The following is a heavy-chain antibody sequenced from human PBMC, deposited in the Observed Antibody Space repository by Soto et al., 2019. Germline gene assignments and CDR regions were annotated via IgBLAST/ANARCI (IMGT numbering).Heavy chain of an antibody. D-gene: IGHD1-7*01. CDR2: ISGSGGST. Sequence: PSGSVRLCGAASRFTGSRYARSRGRQAPGEGLEWVSAISGSGGSTYYADSVKGRFTISRDNSKNTLYLQMNSLRAEDTAVYYCAKLAGNWNYGYFDYWGQGTLVTVSS. V-gene: IGHV3-23*01. CDR1: RFTGSRYA. J-gene: IGHJ4*02. CDR3: AKLAGNWNYGYFDY.